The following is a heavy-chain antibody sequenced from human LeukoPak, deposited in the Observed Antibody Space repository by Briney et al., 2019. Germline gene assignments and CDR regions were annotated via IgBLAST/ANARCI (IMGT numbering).Heavy chain of an antibody. D-gene: IGHD6-19*01. CDR2: INPDTGVT. CDR1: GYSSTGYY. Sequence: GASVKVSCRDSGYSSTGYYMHWVRQAAGQGLEWMGWINPDTGVTKFAQKFQGRVTMTRDTSISTAYMELIRLRPDDTAMYYCAKDWGQWLVRHHSFDLWGKGTMVTVSS. J-gene: IGHJ3*01. CDR3: AKDWGQWLVRHHSFDL. V-gene: IGHV1-2*02.